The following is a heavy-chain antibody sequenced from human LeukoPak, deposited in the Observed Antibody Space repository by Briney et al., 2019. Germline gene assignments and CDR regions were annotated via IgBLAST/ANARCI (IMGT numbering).Heavy chain of an antibody. CDR2: MYYRGKT. CDR1: GGSISSYY. Sequence: PSETLSLTCFVSGGSISSYYWSWIRQPPGKGLEWIGYMYYRGKTSHNPSLKSRLTISVDTSKNQFSLKLTSVTAADTAVYYCAGAKIGVAGFFDNWGQGNLVTVSS. CDR3: AGAKIGVAGFFDN. V-gene: IGHV4-59*08. D-gene: IGHD6-19*01. J-gene: IGHJ4*02.